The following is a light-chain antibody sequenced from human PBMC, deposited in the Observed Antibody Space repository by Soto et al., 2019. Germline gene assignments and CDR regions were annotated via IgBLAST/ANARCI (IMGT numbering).Light chain of an antibody. CDR1: QSVSSS. CDR2: GAS. Sequence: SKSPSTLSVTHGERATLSCRASQSVSSSLAWYQQKPGQAPKLLIYGASTRATGIPDRFSGSGSGTDFTLTISRLEPEDFAVYYCQQYGSSPWTFGQGTKVDI. J-gene: IGKJ1*01. CDR3: QQYGSSPWT. V-gene: IGKV3-20*01.